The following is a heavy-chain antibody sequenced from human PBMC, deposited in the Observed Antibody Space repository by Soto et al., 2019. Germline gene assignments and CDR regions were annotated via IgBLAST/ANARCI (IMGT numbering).Heavy chain of an antibody. CDR1: GFTFSSCT. D-gene: IGHD1-1*01. J-gene: IGHJ4*02. CDR3: AREVQPVVRCEYDY. V-gene: IGHV3-21*06. CDR2: ISSSGST. Sequence: EVQLVESGGGLVKPGGSLRLSCAVSGFTFSSCTMNWVRQAPGKGLEWVSSISSSGSTYYADSVKGRFTISRDNAKNSLYLQMNSLRAEDTAVYYCAREVQPVVRCEYDYWGQGTLVTVSS.